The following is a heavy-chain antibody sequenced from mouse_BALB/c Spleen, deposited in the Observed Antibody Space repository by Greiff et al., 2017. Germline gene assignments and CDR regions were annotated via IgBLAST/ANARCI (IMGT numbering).Heavy chain of an antibody. V-gene: IGHV2-6-4*01. CDR2: IWGGGST. Sequence: QVQLKESGPGLVAPSQSLSITCTVSGFSLSRYSVHWVRQPPGKGLEWLGMIWGGGSTDYNSALKSRLSISKDNSKSKVFLKMNSLQTDDTAMYYCARNSLTTATTRDYWGQGTSVTVSS. D-gene: IGHD1-2*01. CDR3: ARNSLTTATTRDY. J-gene: IGHJ4*01. CDR1: GFSLSRYS.